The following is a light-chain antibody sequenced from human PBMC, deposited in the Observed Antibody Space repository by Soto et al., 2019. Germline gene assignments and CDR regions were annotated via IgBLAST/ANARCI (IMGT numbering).Light chain of an antibody. Sequence: IQVTQSPSILSASVGDRVTITCRTSQRVMNSFAWYQQKSGKAPRLLIYSISSLKSGVPSRFSGSGSGAEFTLTISGLQPEDFATYFCQQLYTYPHTFGLGTQLQI. CDR1: QRVMNS. V-gene: IGKV1-9*01. J-gene: IGKJ2*01. CDR2: SIS. CDR3: QQLYTYPHT.